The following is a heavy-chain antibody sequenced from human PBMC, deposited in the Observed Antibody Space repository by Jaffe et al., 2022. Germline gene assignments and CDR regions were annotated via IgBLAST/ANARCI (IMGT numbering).Heavy chain of an antibody. CDR2: ISWNSGSI. CDR3: AKATLGGEAAGFDY. CDR1: GFTFDDYA. V-gene: IGHV3-9*01. Sequence: EVQLVESGGGLVQPGRSLRLSCAASGFTFDDYAMHWVRQAPGKGLEWVSGISWNSGSIGYADSVKGRFTISRDNAKNSLYLQMNSLRAEDTALYYCAKATLGGEAAGFDYWGQGTLVTVSS. D-gene: IGHD6-25*01. J-gene: IGHJ4*02.